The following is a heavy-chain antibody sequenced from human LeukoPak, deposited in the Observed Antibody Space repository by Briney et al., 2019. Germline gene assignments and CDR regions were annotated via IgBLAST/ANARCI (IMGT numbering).Heavy chain of an antibody. J-gene: IGHJ4*02. CDR2: ISGSGYST. Sequence: GGSLRLSCAASGFTFDDYGMSWVRQAPGKGLEWVSVISGSGYSTYYADSVKGRFTISRDNSKNTLYLQTNSLRAEDTAVYYCAKDYGDYAYYFHYWGQGTLVTVSS. CDR1: GFTFDDYG. V-gene: IGHV3-23*01. D-gene: IGHD4-17*01. CDR3: AKDYGDYAYYFHY.